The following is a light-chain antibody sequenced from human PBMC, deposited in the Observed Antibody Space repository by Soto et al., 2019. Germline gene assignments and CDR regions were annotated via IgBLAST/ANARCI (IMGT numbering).Light chain of an antibody. J-gene: IGKJ5*01. CDR2: GAS. Sequence: EIVMTQSPATLSVSPGDIATLSCRASHSVSRDLAWYQQKPGQAPSLIIYGASTRAIGTPARFSGSGSGTEFTLTISSLQSEDVAVYYCQQYNNWPPTLGQGTRLEIK. CDR1: HSVSRD. V-gene: IGKV3-15*01. CDR3: QQYNNWPPT.